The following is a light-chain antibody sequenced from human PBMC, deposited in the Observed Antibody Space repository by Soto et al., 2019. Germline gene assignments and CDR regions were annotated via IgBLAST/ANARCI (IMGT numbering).Light chain of an antibody. CDR2: GAS. J-gene: IGKJ4*01. Sequence: EIVMTQYPATLSVSPGERATLSGRASQTINSDIEWYQQKPGQAPRLLIYGASTRASGIPARFSGSWSGTDYTLTIISLQYEDFSVYYCQQYNYWPPLTFGGGTKVEIK. V-gene: IGKV3-15*01. CDR3: QQYNYWPPLT. CDR1: QTINSD.